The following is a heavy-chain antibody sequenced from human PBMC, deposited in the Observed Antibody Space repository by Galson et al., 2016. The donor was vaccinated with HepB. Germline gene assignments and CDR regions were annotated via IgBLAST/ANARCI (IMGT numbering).Heavy chain of an antibody. CDR2: IIPIFGTA. V-gene: IGHV1-69*13. J-gene: IGHJ6*02. CDR3: ARSIDIVVVVAATPFPYYGMDV. CDR1: GGTFCSYA. D-gene: IGHD2-15*01. Sequence: SVKVSCKASGGTFCSYAISWVRQAPGQGLEWMGGIIPIFGTANYAQKFQGRVTITADESTSTAYMELSSLRSEDTAVYYCARSIDIVVVVAATPFPYYGMDVWGQGTTVTVSS.